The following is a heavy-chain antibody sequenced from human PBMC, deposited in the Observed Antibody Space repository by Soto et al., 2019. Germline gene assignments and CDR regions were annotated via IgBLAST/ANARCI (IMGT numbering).Heavy chain of an antibody. CDR1: GGSISSYY. V-gene: IGHV4-59*01. Sequence: SETLSLTCTVSGGSISSYYWSWIRQPPGKGLEWIGYIYYSGSTNYNPSLKSRVTISVDTSKNQFSLKLSSVTAADTAVYYCARLSRGGSAGMDVWGQGTTVTVSS. J-gene: IGHJ6*02. D-gene: IGHD3-10*01. CDR2: IYYSGST. CDR3: ARLSRGGSAGMDV.